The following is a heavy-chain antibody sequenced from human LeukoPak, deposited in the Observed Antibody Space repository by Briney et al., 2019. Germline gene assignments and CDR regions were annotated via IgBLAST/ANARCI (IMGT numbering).Heavy chain of an antibody. J-gene: IGHJ4*02. CDR2: IYSTGST. V-gene: IGHV4-4*07. D-gene: IGHD6-13*01. CDR1: DGAMSSYY. Sequence: SETLSLACTGSDGAMSSYYGSWIRQPAVKGLEWIGRIYSTGSTNYNPSLKSRVTMSVDTSKNQFSLRLRSVTAADTAVYYCARQIASAGTAGFDFWGQGALVTVSS. CDR3: ARQIASAGTAGFDF.